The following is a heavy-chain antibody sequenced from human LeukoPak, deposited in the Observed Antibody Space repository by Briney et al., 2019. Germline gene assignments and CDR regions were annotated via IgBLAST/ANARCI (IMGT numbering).Heavy chain of an antibody. V-gene: IGHV1-18*01. D-gene: IGHD2-8*01. CDR1: GYTLTSCG. Sequence: ASVKVSCKASGYTLTSCGISWVRQAPGQGLEWMGWVSAYNGNTNYAQKLQGRVTMTTDTSTSTAYMELRSLRSDDTAVYYCARGRYCTNGVCPVYYYYGMDVWGQGTTVTVSS. J-gene: IGHJ6*02. CDR2: VSAYNGNT. CDR3: ARGRYCTNGVCPVYYYYGMDV.